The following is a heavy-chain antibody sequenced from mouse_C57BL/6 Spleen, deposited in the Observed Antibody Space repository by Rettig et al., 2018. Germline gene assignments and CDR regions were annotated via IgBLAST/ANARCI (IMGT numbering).Heavy chain of an antibody. CDR2: INPSNGGT. J-gene: IGHJ1*03. CDR1: GYTFTSYW. CDR3: ARSLAYYKKYFDV. D-gene: IGHD2-12*01. V-gene: IGHV1-53*01. Sequence: QVQLQQPGTELVKPGASVTLSCKASGYTFTSYWMHWVKQRPGQGLEWIGNINPSNGGTNYNEKFKSKATLTVDKSSSTAYMQLSSLTSEDSAVYYCARSLAYYKKYFDVWGTGTTVTVSS.